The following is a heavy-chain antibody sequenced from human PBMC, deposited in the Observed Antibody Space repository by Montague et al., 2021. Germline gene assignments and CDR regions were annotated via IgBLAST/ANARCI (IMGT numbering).Heavy chain of an antibody. CDR2: VYSSGST. Sequence: SETLSLTCSVSGDSITGYYWSWIRLPPGKGLEWIGYVYSSGSTSYNPSLKSRAIISVESAKNQISLTLNSATAADTAVYYCARGHGYDSSWFYWGQGTLIFVSA. D-gene: IGHD6-13*01. V-gene: IGHV4-59*12. CDR1: GDSITGYY. J-gene: IGHJ4*02. CDR3: ARGHGYDSSWFY.